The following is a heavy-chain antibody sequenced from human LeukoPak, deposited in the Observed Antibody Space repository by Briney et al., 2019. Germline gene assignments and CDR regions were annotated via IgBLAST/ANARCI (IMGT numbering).Heavy chain of an antibody. Sequence: GGSLRLSCAASGFTVSSNYMNWVRQAPGKGLEWVSVIYSGGSTYYADSVKGGFTISRDNSKNTLYLQMNSLRAEDTAVYYCAREAVTRNYFDYWGKGTLVTVSS. CDR2: IYSGGST. V-gene: IGHV3-53*01. J-gene: IGHJ4*02. CDR3: AREAVTRNYFDY. CDR1: GFTVSSNY. D-gene: IGHD4-17*01.